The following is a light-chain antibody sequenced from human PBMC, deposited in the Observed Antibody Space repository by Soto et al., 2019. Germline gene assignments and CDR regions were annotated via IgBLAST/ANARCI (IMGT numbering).Light chain of an antibody. J-gene: IGKJ4*01. CDR1: HDISSSY. V-gene: IGKV3-20*01. Sequence: EIVLTQSPGALSLSPGERATLSCRTSHDISSSYLAWYQQKRGQAPRLLMYGASTRATGIPDRLSGSGSGTDFTLTISRLEPEDFAVYYCQHYGGSVLTFGGGTKVEIK. CDR3: QHYGGSVLT. CDR2: GAS.